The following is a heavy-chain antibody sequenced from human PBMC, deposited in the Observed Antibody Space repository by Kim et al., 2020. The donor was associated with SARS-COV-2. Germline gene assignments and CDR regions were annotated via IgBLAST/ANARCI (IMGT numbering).Heavy chain of an antibody. CDR2: IRGKPNNYAT. Sequence: GGSLRLSCAASGFTFSGSAMHWVRQASGKGLEWVGRIRGKPNNYATSYAASVKGRFTISRDESKSTAYLQMNSLKTEDTAMYYCIRYYYDSSGSGVYWRQGTLVTVSS. D-gene: IGHD3-22*01. CDR3: IRYYYDSSGSGVY. V-gene: IGHV3-73*01. CDR1: GFTFSGSA. J-gene: IGHJ4*02.